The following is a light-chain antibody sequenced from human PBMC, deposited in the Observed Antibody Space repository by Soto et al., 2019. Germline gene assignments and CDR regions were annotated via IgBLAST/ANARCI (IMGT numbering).Light chain of an antibody. CDR3: QQYNSYPWT. J-gene: IGKJ1*01. CDR1: QSISNY. CDR2: GVS. V-gene: IGKV3D-15*01. Sequence: EIVMTQSPATLSVSPGERATLSCRASQSISNYLAWYQQKPGQAPRLLMYGVSTGATGIPDRFSGSGSGTDFTLTISSLQPDDFATYYCQQYNSYPWTFGQGTKVDIK.